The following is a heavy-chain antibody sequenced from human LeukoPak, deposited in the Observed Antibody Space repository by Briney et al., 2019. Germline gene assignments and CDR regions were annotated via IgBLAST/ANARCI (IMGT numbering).Heavy chain of an antibody. Sequence: GGSLRLSCAASGFTFSSYWMSWFRQAPGKGLEWVANIKQDGSEKYYVDSVKGRFTIPRENAKNSLYLQMNSLRAEDTAVYYCARESYDSSGYDNWFDPWGQGTLVTVSS. CDR1: GFTFSSYW. CDR3: ARESYDSSGYDNWFDP. CDR2: IKQDGSEK. D-gene: IGHD3-22*01. V-gene: IGHV3-7*01. J-gene: IGHJ5*02.